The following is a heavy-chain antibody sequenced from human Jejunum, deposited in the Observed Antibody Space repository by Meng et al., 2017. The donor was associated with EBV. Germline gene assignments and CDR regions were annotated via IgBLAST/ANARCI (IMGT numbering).Heavy chain of an antibody. Sequence: QGQLHQPVPALVKPVGPLSFSCVVPGGAISSSNWWSWVRQPQGKGPEWIGEIFHSGTTNYNPTLKSRVTMSVDKSKNHFSLKLTSVTAADTAVYYCARDWGPSGSYAYWFDPWGQGTLVTVSS. CDR1: GGAISSSNW. V-gene: IGHV4-4*02. J-gene: IGHJ5*02. D-gene: IGHD1-26*01. CDR2: IFHSGTT. CDR3: ARDWGPSGSYAYWFDP.